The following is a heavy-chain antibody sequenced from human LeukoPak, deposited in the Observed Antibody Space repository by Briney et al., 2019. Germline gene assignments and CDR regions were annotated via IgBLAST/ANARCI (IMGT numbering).Heavy chain of an antibody. Sequence: GGPLRLSCAASGFTFSSYAMSWVRQAPGKGLEWVSAISGSGGSTYYADSVKGRFTISRDNSKNTLYLQMNSLRAEDTAVYYCAKAPGPFSSSPALGYWGQGTLVTVSS. J-gene: IGHJ4*02. D-gene: IGHD6-6*01. CDR3: AKAPGPFSSSPALGY. CDR2: ISGSGGST. V-gene: IGHV3-23*01. CDR1: GFTFSSYA.